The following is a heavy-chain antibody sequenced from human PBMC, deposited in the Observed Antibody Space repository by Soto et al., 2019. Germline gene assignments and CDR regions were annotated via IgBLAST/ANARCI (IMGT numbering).Heavy chain of an antibody. Sequence: EVQLVESGGGLVQPGGSLRLSCAVSGFTFSDHYMDWIRQIPGSGLEWIVRTRNKANGYSTEYAASVRGRFTVSRDDSRSLLNLQMDSLRVEDTAVYYCVRATPYVGFDSWGQGALVTVSS. CDR3: VRATPYVGFDS. CDR1: GFTFSDHY. V-gene: IGHV3-72*01. CDR2: TRNKANGYST. J-gene: IGHJ4*02. D-gene: IGHD3-16*01.